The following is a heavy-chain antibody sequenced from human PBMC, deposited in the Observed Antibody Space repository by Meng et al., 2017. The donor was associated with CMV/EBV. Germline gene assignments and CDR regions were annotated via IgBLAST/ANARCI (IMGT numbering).Heavy chain of an antibody. Sequence: SLKISCAASGFTFDDYAMHWVRQAPGTGLEWVSGISWNSGSIGYADSVKGRFTISRDNAKNSLYLQMNSLRAEDTALYYCAKEGGIAVADNYYYYGMDVWGQGTTVTVSS. V-gene: IGHV3-9*01. CDR1: GFTFDDYA. CDR2: ISWNSGSI. CDR3: AKEGGIAVADNYYYYGMDV. D-gene: IGHD6-19*01. J-gene: IGHJ6*02.